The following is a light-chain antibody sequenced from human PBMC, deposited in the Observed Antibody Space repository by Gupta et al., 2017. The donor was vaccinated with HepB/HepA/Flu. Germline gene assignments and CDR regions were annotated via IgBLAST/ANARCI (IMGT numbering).Light chain of an antibody. CDR1: KLGDKY. Sequence: SYELTQPPSVSVSPGQTASITCSGDKLGDKYACWYQQKPGQSPVLVIYQDSKLPAGIPERFSGSNSGNTATLTIGGTQAMDEADYDCQALDSSTVVFGGGTKLTVL. CDR2: QDS. J-gene: IGLJ2*01. CDR3: QALDSSTVV. V-gene: IGLV3-1*01.